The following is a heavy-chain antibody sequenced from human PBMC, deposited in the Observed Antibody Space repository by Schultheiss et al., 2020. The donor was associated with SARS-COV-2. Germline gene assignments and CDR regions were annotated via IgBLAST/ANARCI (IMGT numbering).Heavy chain of an antibody. CDR1: GYTFTGYY. CDR2: ITTGDGNP. D-gene: IGHD1-14*01. V-gene: IGHV1-3*04. Sequence: ASVKVSCKASGYTFTGYYMHWVRQAPGQGLEWMGGITTGDGNPRYSQKFQGRVAITRDTSASTAYLELTSLTVEDTALYYCARELAATGTGGFDPWGQGTLVTVSS. J-gene: IGHJ5*02. CDR3: ARELAATGTGGFDP.